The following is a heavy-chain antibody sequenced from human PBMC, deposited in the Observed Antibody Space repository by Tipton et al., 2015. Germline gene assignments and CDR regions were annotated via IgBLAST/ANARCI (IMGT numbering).Heavy chain of an antibody. D-gene: IGHD2-2*01. CDR2: VYHSGST. V-gene: IGHV4-4*02. J-gene: IGHJ6*02. CDR1: GDSISSSNW. Sequence: TLSLTCAVSGDSISSSNWWSWVRQPPGKGLEWIGEVYHSGSTNYNPSLKSRVTISVDKSKNQFSLKLTSVTAADTALYYCASGDNIVPVGSLYYYGMDVWGQGTTVTVSS. CDR3: ASGDNIVPVGSLYYYGMDV.